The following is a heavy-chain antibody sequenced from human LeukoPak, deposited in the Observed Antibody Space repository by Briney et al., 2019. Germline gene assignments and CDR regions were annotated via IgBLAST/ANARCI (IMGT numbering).Heavy chain of an antibody. Sequence: GGSLRLSCAASGFTFSSYAMSWVRQAPGKGREWVSAISGSGGSTYYADSVKGRFTISRDNSKNTLYLQMNSLRAEDTAVYYCAKPPYSSSWYQDYWGQGTLVTVSS. CDR3: AKPPYSSSWYQDY. V-gene: IGHV3-23*01. CDR2: ISGSGGST. J-gene: IGHJ4*02. D-gene: IGHD6-13*01. CDR1: GFTFSSYA.